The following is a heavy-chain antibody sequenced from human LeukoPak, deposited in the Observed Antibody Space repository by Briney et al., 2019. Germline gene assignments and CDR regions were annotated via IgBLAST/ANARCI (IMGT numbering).Heavy chain of an antibody. CDR3: ARDGTAAGLYFDL. Sequence: GGSLRLPCAVSGFTFTDYWMNWVRQAPGKELEWVASIRQDGSEKTYVDSVKGRFIISRDNTKNSLSLQLNSLRVEDTAVYYCARDGTAAGLYFDLWGQGTLVTVSS. CDR1: GFTFTDYW. CDR2: IRQDGSEK. D-gene: IGHD6-13*01. J-gene: IGHJ4*01. V-gene: IGHV3-7*01.